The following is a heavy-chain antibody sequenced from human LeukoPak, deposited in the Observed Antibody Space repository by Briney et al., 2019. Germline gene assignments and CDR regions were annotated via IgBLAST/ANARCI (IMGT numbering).Heavy chain of an antibody. J-gene: IGHJ4*02. V-gene: IGHV4-30-2*01. Sequence: SETLSLTCTVSGGSISSGGYYWSRIRQPPGKGLEWIGYIYHSGSTYYNPSLESRVTISVDRSKNQFSLKLSSVTAADTAVYYCAARTMVRGVYYFDYWGQGTLVTVSS. D-gene: IGHD3-10*01. CDR1: GGSISSGGYY. CDR3: AARTMVRGVYYFDY. CDR2: IYHSGST.